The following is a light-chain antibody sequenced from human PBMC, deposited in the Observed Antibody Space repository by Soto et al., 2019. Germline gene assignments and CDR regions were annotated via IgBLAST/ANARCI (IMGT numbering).Light chain of an antibody. CDR2: GAS. CDR1: QTITNN. V-gene: IGKV3D-15*01. Sequence: VVLTQSPATLSVSPGARATLSCRASQTITNNYLAWYQQKPGQAPRLLIFGASVRATGIPDRFSGSGYGTEFTLTISSLQSGDIGVYYCQQYSSWYTFGQGTKLEIK. J-gene: IGKJ2*01. CDR3: QQYSSWYT.